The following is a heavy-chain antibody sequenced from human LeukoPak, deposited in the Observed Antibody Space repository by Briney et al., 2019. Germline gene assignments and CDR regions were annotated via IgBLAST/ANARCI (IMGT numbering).Heavy chain of an antibody. CDR3: AKQRSIKAGVAYDPLTAYYPSGMDV. CDR1: GFTFSSYG. D-gene: IGHD3-9*01. Sequence: HPGGSLRLSCAASGFTFSSYGMHWVRQAPGKGLEWVAFIRYDGSNKYYADSVKGRFTISRDNSKNTLYLQMNSLRAEDTAVYYCAKQRSIKAGVAYDPLTAYYPSGMDVWGQGTTVTVSS. V-gene: IGHV3-30*02. CDR2: IRYDGSNK. J-gene: IGHJ6*02.